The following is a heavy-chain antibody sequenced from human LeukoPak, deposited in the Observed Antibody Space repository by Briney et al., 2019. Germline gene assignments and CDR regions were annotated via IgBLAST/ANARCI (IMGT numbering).Heavy chain of an antibody. J-gene: IGHJ6*03. Sequence: PSQTLSLTCTVSGGSISSGGYYWSWIRQHPGKGLEWIGYIYYSGSTYYNPSLKSRITTSVDTSKNQFSLMLSSVTAADTAVYYCARGVPYIPFDYYHMDVWGKGTTVTVSS. CDR3: ARGVPYIPFDYYHMDV. D-gene: IGHD2-21*01. CDR1: GGSISSGGYY. CDR2: IYYSGST. V-gene: IGHV4-31*03.